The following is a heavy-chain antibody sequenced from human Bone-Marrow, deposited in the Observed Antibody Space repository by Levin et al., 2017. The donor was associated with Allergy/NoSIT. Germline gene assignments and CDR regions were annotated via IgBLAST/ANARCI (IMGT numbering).Heavy chain of an antibody. CDR3: AKSKEFFWSGYDS. CDR1: GFTFGRYA. V-gene: IGHV3-23*01. J-gene: IGHJ4*02. CDR2: ISDSGSSA. Sequence: GESLKISCTASGFTFGRYAMSWVRQAPGKGPEWVSSISDSGSSAYYADSVKGRFTTSRDNSKNAPYLQMNSLRAEDAALYYCAKSKEFFWSGYDSWGQGTLITVSS. D-gene: IGHD3-3*01.